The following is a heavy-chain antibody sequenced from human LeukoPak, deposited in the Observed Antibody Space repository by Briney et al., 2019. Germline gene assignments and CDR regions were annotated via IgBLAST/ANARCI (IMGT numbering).Heavy chain of an antibody. CDR1: GFTFSSYS. CDR3: ARDCSSTSCYGGFDY. V-gene: IGHV3-48*01. D-gene: IGHD2-2*01. Sequence: GGSLRLSCAPSGFTFSSYSMNWVRQAPGRGLEWVSYISSSSSTLYYADSVKGRFTISRDNAKNSLYLQMNSLRAEDTAVYYCARDCSSTSCYGGFDYWGQGTLVTVSS. J-gene: IGHJ4*02. CDR2: ISSSSSTL.